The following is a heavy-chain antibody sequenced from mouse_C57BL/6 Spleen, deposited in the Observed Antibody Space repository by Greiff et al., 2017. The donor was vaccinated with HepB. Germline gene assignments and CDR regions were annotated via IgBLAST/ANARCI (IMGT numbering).Heavy chain of an antibody. CDR2: IDPETGGT. D-gene: IGHD2-5*01. CDR3: TRWDYSNPFAY. CDR1: GYTFTDYE. J-gene: IGHJ3*01. Sequence: QVQLQQSGAELVRPGASVTLSCKASGYTFTDYEMHWVKQTPVHGLEWIGAIDPETGGTAYNQKFKGKAILTADKSSSTAYMELRSLTSEDSAVYYCTRWDYSNPFAYWGQGTLVTVSA. V-gene: IGHV1-15*01.